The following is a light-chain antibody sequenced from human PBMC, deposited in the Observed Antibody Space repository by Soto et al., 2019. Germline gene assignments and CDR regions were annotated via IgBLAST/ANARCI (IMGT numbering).Light chain of an antibody. V-gene: IGKV1-39*01. CDR1: QSIISY. Sequence: DIQMTQSPSSLSASVGDRVTITCRASQSIISYLNWYQQKPGKAPKLLIYAADSLQSGVPSRFSGSGSGTDFTLTISSLHPEDFATYYCQQTYSTPLTFGGGTKVDIK. J-gene: IGKJ4*01. CDR3: QQTYSTPLT. CDR2: AAD.